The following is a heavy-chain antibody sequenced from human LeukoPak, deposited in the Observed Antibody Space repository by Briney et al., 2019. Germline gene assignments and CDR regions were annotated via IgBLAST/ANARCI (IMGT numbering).Heavy chain of an antibody. D-gene: IGHD2-2*01. CDR2: INHSGST. CDR3: ARGGRYYSSTSCCRLGGYVDC. V-gene: IGHV4-34*01. Sequence: SETLSLTCAVYGGSFSGYYWSWIRQPPGKGLEWIGEINHSGSTNYNPSLKSRVTISVDTSKNQFSLKLSSVTAADTAVYYCARGGRYYSSTSCCRLGGYVDCWRRGTLVTVAP. CDR1: GGSFSGYY. J-gene: IGHJ4*02.